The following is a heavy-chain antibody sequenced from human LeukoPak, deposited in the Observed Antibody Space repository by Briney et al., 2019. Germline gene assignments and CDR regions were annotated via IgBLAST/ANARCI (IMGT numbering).Heavy chain of an antibody. J-gene: IGHJ5*02. CDR2: IIPIFGTA. V-gene: IGHV1-69*13. CDR1: GGTFSSYA. D-gene: IGHD3-16*01. Sequence: AASVKVSCKASGGTFSSYAISWVRQAPGQGLEWMGGIIPIFGTANYAQKFQGRVTITADESTSTAYMELSSLRSEDTAVYYCAREEGGDDFFGGNGFDPWGQGTLVTVSS. CDR3: AREEGGDDFFGGNGFDP.